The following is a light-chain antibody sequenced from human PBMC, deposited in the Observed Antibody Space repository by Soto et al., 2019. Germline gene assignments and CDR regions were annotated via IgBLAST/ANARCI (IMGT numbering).Light chain of an antibody. V-gene: IGLV2-14*01. J-gene: IGLJ2*01. Sequence: QSALTQPASVSGSPGQSITISCTGTSSDVGGYNYVSWYQQHPGKAPKLMIYDVSNRPSGVSNRFSGSKSGNTASLTISGLQAEDEAYYYCSSYTSSSTVVFAGGTQLTVL. CDR2: DVS. CDR1: SSDVGGYNY. CDR3: SSYTSSSTVV.